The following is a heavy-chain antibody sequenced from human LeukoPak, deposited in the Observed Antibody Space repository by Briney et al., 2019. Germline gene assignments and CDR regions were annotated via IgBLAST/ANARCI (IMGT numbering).Heavy chain of an antibody. CDR3: ARPCHSDVYAVDI. CDR2: IYYSGST. CDR1: GGSISSYY. Sequence: SETLSLTCTVSGGSISSYYWSWLRQPPEKGLEWIGYIYYSGSTNYNPSLKSRVTISLDTSKNQFSLKLSSVTAADTAVYYCARPCHSDVYAVDIWGQGTMVTVSS. V-gene: IGHV4-59*08. D-gene: IGHD2-21*01. J-gene: IGHJ3*02.